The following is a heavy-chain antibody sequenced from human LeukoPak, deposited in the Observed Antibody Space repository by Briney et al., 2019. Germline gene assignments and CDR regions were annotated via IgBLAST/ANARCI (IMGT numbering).Heavy chain of an antibody. CDR1: GFTFSYYG. V-gene: IGHV3-30*18. Sequence: GGSLRLSCAASGFTFSYYGIHWVRQAPGKGLEWVAVTSYDGGPKYYADSVKGRFTISRDISKNTVRLRMNSLRPEDTALYFCAKDSAVGGPSNYFDYWGQGTLVTVSS. D-gene: IGHD3-10*01. CDR3: AKDSAVGGPSNYFDY. J-gene: IGHJ4*02. CDR2: TSYDGGPK.